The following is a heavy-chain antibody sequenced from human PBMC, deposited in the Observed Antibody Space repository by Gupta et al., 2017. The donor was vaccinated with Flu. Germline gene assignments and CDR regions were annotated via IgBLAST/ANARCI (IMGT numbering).Heavy chain of an antibody. V-gene: IGHV3-33*01. D-gene: IGHD3-3*01. Sequence: EWVAVIWSHGSNKVYADSVKGRFTISRDNSKNTLYLEMNGLRAEDTAMYYCARDIRAAGGVIFGVVYHTPDHWGQGTLVTVSS. CDR2: IWSHGSNK. CDR3: ARDIRAAGGVIFGVVYHTPDH. J-gene: IGHJ4*02.